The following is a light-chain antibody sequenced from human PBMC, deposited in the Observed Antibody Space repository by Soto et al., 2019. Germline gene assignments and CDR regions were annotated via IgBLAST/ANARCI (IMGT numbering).Light chain of an antibody. J-gene: IGKJ2*01. Sequence: EVVLTQSPNTLSSSPGERDTLSCWASQSLRSSFLAWYQRKPGQAHRLLMFGASRLATGIPDRFNGSGSGTDFILTISRLEPEDVAVYYCQQHGNSPYTFGGGTVLEIK. CDR1: QSLRSSF. CDR2: GAS. V-gene: IGKV3-20*01. CDR3: QQHGNSPYT.